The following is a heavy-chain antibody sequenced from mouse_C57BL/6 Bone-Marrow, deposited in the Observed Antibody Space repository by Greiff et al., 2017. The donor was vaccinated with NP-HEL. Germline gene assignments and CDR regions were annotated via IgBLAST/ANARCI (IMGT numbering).Heavy chain of an antibody. D-gene: IGHD2-2*01. J-gene: IGHJ4*01. CDR2: IHPNSGST. V-gene: IGHV1-64*01. CDR3: ARLAGYYYAMDY. Sequence: VKLQQPGAELVKPGASVKLSCKASGYTFTSYWMHWVKQRPGQGLEWIGMIHPNSGSTNYNEKFKSKATLTVDKSSSTAYMQLSSLTSEDSAVYYCARLAGYYYAMDYWGQGTSVTVSS. CDR1: GYTFTSYW.